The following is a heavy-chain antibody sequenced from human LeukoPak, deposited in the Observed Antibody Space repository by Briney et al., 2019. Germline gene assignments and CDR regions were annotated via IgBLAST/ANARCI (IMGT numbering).Heavy chain of an antibody. D-gene: IGHD2-2*01. Sequence: GGSLRLSCAASGFTFSSYSMNWVRQAPGKGLEWVSYISSSSSTIYYADSVKGRFTISRDDAKNSLYLQMNSLRAEDTAVYYCARLGYCGSTSCYSDFDYWGQGTLVTVSS. CDR2: ISSSSSTI. CDR3: ARLGYCGSTSCYSDFDY. V-gene: IGHV3-48*01. CDR1: GFTFSSYS. J-gene: IGHJ4*02.